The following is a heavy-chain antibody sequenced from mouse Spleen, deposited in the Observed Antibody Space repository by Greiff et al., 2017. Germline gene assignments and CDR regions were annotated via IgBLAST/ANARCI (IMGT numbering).Heavy chain of an antibody. J-gene: IGHJ2*01. CDR3: ARSRLYYGSSLDY. V-gene: IGHV1-42*01. CDR2: INPSTGGT. CDR1: GYSFTGYY. Sequence: EVQGVESGPELVKPGASVKISCKASGYSFTGYYMNWVKQSPEKSLEWIGEINPSTGGTTYNQKFKAKATMTVDKSSSTAYMQLKSLTSEDSAVYYCARSRLYYGSSLDYWGQGTTLTVSS. D-gene: IGHD1-1*01.